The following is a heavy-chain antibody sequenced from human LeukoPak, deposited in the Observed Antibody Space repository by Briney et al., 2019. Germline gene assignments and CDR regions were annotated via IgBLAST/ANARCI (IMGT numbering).Heavy chain of an antibody. D-gene: IGHD3-22*01. Sequence: ASETLSLTCTVSGGSISSSSYYWGWIRQPPGKGLEWIGSIYYSRSNYYNPSLKRRVTISLDTSKTHSSLKLISETAADTAVYYCARHGHRRKYYDSSGIDYWGQGTLVTVSS. CDR3: ARHGHRRKYYDSSGIDY. V-gene: IGHV4-39*01. CDR2: IYYSRSN. J-gene: IGHJ4*02. CDR1: GGSISSSSYY.